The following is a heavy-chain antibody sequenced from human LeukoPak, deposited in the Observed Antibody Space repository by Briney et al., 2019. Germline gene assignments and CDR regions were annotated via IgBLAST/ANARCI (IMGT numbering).Heavy chain of an antibody. D-gene: IGHD6-13*01. V-gene: IGHV3-15*01. CDR3: TTADSSRRYYYYYYMDV. Sequence: GGSLRLSCAASGFTFSNAWMSWVRQAPGKGLEWVGRIKSKTDGGTTDYAAPVKGRFTISRDDSKNTLYLQMNSLKTEDTAVYYCTTADSSRRYYYYYYMDVWGKGTTVTVSS. J-gene: IGHJ6*03. CDR1: GFTFSNAW. CDR2: IKSKTDGGTT.